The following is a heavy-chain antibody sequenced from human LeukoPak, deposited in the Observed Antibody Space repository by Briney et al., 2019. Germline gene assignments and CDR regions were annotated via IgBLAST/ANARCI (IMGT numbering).Heavy chain of an antibody. CDR2: MNTNSGNT. CDR3: ARVPKGSTSCCLDY. V-gene: IGHV1-8*03. J-gene: IGHJ4*02. CDR1: GYTFTSYD. Sequence: ASVKVSFKASGYTFTSYDINWVRQATGQGQEWMGWMNTNSGNTGYAQKFQGRVTITRNTSISTAYMELSSLRSEDTAVYYCARVPKGSTSCCLDYWGQGTLVTVSS. D-gene: IGHD2-2*01.